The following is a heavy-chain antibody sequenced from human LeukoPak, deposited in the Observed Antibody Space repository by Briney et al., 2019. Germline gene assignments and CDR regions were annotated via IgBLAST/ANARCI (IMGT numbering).Heavy chain of an antibody. D-gene: IGHD3-3*01. CDR2: IKQDGSEK. CDR3: ARDGDPYYDFWRTLDY. CDR1: GFTFSSYW. V-gene: IGHV3-7*01. J-gene: IGHJ4*02. Sequence: PGGSLRLSCAASGFTFSSYWMSWVRQAPGKGLEWVANIKQDGSEKYYVDSVKGRFTISRDNAKNSLYLQMNSLRAEDTAVYYCARDGDPYYDFWRTLDYWGQGTLVTVSS.